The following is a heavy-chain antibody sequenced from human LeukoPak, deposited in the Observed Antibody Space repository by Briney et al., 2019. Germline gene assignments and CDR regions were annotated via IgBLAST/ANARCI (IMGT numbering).Heavy chain of an antibody. J-gene: IGHJ4*02. CDR2: ISWNSGKV. V-gene: IGHV3-9*01. CDR3: AKDGGTGITVAGTFDF. D-gene: IGHD6-19*01. CDR1: GFTFSSYG. Sequence: GGTLRLSCAASGFTFSSYGMSWVRLAPGKGLEWVSGISWNSGKVDYADSVKGRFTISRDNAKNTLYLQMNTLRPEDTAFYYCAKDGGTGITVAGTFDFWGQGTLVTVSS.